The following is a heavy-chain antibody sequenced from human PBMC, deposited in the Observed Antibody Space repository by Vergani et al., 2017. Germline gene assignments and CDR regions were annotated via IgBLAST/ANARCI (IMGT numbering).Heavy chain of an antibody. D-gene: IGHD6-6*01. J-gene: IGHJ3*02. V-gene: IGHV1-69*06. Sequence: QVQLVQSGAEVKKPGSSVKVSCKASGGTFSSYAISWVRQAPGQGLEWMGGIIPIFGTANYAQKFQGRVTITADKSTSTAYMELSSLRSEDTAVYYCARDFLGIAARPSPGDAFDIWGQGTMVTVSS. CDR2: IIPIFGTA. CDR1: GGTFSSYA. CDR3: ARDFLGIAARPSPGDAFDI.